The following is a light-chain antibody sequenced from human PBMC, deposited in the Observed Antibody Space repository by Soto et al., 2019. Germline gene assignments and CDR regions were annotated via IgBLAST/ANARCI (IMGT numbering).Light chain of an antibody. CDR1: NIAGKT. V-gene: IGLV3-21*02. J-gene: IGLJ1*01. CDR2: DDS. CDR3: QVWDSASDHYV. Sequence: SYELTQSPSLSVAPGQPARLSCGGNNIAGKTVHWYKQRPGQAPVLVLYDDSVRPSGIPERFSGSNSGNAATLVISGVEAGDEADYYCQVWDSASDHYVFGTG.